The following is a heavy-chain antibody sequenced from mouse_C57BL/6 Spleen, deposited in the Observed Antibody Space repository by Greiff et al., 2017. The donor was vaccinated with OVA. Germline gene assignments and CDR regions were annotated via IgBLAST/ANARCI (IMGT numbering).Heavy chain of an antibody. CDR3: ARGGYYWYFDV. V-gene: IGHV1-61*01. J-gene: IGHJ1*03. CDR2: IYPSDSET. D-gene: IGHD2-2*01. Sequence: VQLQQPGAELVRPGSSVKLSCKASGYTFTSYWMDWVKQRPGQGLEWIGNIYPSDSETHYNQKFKDKATLTVDKSSSTAYMQLSSLTSEDSAVYYCARGGYYWYFDVWGTGTTVTVSS. CDR1: GYTFTSYW.